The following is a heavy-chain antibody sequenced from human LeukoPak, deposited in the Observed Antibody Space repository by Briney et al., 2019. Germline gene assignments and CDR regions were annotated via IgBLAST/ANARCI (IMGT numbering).Heavy chain of an antibody. CDR3: ARGDILTGYYNWFDP. Sequence: ASVKVSCKASGYTFTGYYMHWVRHAPGQGLEWMGWINPNSGGTNYAQKFQGRVTMTRDTSISTAYMELSRLRSDDTAVYYCARGDILTGYYNWFDPWGQGTLVTVSS. D-gene: IGHD3-9*01. CDR1: GYTFTGYY. CDR2: INPNSGGT. V-gene: IGHV1-2*02. J-gene: IGHJ5*02.